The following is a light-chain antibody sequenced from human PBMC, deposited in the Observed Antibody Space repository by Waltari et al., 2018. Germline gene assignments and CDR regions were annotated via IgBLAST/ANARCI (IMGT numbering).Light chain of an antibody. J-gene: IGKJ1*01. V-gene: IGKV3-20*01. CDR2: EAT. Sequence: EIVLTQSPGTLSLSPGERATLSCRASQSGRRFLAWYQQKLGQAPRLLIYEATSSATGIPDRFSGSGFGTDFSLIINRLEPEDFAVYYCQKYGTLPATFGQGTKVEIK. CDR1: QSGRRF. CDR3: QKYGTLPAT.